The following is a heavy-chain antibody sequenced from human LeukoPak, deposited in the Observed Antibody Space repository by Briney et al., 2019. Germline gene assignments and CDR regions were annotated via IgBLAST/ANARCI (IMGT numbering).Heavy chain of an antibody. CDR3: AIKTRQYYYYGMDV. Sequence: SETLSLTCTVSGGSISSYYWSWIRQPPGKGLEWIGEINHSGSTNYNPSLKSRVTISVDTSKNQFSLKLSSVTAADTAVYYCAIKTRQYYYYGMDVWGQGTTVTVSS. D-gene: IGHD4-11*01. CDR2: INHSGST. J-gene: IGHJ6*02. CDR1: GGSISSYY. V-gene: IGHV4-34*01.